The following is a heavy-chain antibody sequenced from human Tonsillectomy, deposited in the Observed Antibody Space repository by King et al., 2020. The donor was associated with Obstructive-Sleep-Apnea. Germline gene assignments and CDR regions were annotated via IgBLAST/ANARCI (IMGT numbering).Heavy chain of an antibody. CDR3: ARDNGFLFYCSSTSCYPDY. V-gene: IGHV1-18*01. CDR2: ITTYNVNN. J-gene: IGHJ4*02. Sequence: QLVQSGAEVKKPGASVKVSCKTSGYTFTSYGISGVRQAPGQGLEWMGWITTYNVNNNYAQKFQGRVSMTTDTSKNTAFMELRSLRSDDTAIYYCARDNGFLFYCSSTSCYPDYWGQGTLVTVSS. D-gene: IGHD2-2*01. CDR1: GYTFTSYG.